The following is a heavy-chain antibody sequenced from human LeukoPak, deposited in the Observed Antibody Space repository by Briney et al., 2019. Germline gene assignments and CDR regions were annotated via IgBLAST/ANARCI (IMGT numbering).Heavy chain of an antibody. D-gene: IGHD3-22*01. V-gene: IGHV4-30-4*08. CDR2: IYYSGST. J-gene: IGHJ4*02. CDR1: GGSISSGDYY. Sequence: SQTLSLTCTVSGGSISSGDYYWSWIRQPPGKGLEWIGYIYYSGSTYYNPSLKSRVTISVDTSKSQFSLKLSSVTAADTAVYYCASRHYYDSSGYYYGLDYWGQGTLVTVSS. CDR3: ASRHYYDSSGYYYGLDY.